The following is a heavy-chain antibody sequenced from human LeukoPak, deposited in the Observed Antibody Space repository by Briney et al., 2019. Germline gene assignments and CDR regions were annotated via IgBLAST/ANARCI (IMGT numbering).Heavy chain of an antibody. CDR1: GYTFTSYD. J-gene: IGHJ6*02. Sequence: ASVKVSCKASGYTFTSYDINWVRQATGQGLEWMGWMNPNSGNTGYAQKFQGRVTMTRNTSISTAYMELSSLRSEDTAVYYCARGYSSGWYIPYYGMDVWGQGTTVSVSS. V-gene: IGHV1-8*01. CDR2: MNPNSGNT. D-gene: IGHD6-19*01. CDR3: ARGYSSGWYIPYYGMDV.